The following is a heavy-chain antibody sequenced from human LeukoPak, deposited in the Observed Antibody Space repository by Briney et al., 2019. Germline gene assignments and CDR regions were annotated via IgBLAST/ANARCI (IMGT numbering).Heavy chain of an antibody. CDR3: AGATSWYNYFDY. CDR1: GFTFSSDA. J-gene: IGHJ4*02. Sequence: GGSLRLSCAASGFTFSSDAMSWVRQAPGKGLEWVSAIARNGGSTYYADSMKGRFTISRDNPKNTLYLKINSLRAEDTALYYCAGATSWYNYFDYWGQGTLVTVSS. CDR2: IARNGGST. V-gene: IGHV3-23*01. D-gene: IGHD6-13*01.